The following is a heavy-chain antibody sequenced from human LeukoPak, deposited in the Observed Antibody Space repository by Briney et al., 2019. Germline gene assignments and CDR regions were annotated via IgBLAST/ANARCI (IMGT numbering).Heavy chain of an antibody. J-gene: IGHJ5*02. CDR1: GYTFTSYD. CDR3: ARSMLLWFGEYLTINWFDP. CDR2: MNPNSGNT. Sequence: GASVKVSCKASGYTFTSYDINRVRQATGQGLEWMGWMNPNSGNTGYAQKFQGRVTMTRNTSISTAYMELSSLRSEDTAVYYCARSMLLWFGEYLTINWFDPWGQGTLVTVSS. V-gene: IGHV1-8*01. D-gene: IGHD3-10*01.